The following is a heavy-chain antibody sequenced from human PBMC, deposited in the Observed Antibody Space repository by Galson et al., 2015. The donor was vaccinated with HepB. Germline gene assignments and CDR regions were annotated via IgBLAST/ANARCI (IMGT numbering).Heavy chain of an antibody. D-gene: IGHD2-21*01. V-gene: IGHV2-5*02. Sequence: PALVKPTQTLTLPCTFSGFSLNTGGVGVGWIRQPPGRALEWLAIIYWDDDERYSPSLKSRLTITKDTPKNQVVLTMTNMDPVDTATYYCTHSFLIAAIQFWGQGTLVTVSS. CDR1: GFSLNTGGVG. CDR3: THSFLIAAIQF. CDR2: IYWDDDE. J-gene: IGHJ4*02.